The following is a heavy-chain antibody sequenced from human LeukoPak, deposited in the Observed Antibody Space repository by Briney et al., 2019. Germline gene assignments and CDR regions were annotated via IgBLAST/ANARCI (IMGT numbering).Heavy chain of an antibody. CDR1: GFTFSDYS. CDR3: ARDATSSYYYGSGRDGMDV. Sequence: GGSLRVSCVASGFTFSDYSMNWVRQAPGKGLEWVSSISSNSAYIYYVDSLRGRFTVSRDNAKSSLFLQMNSLRAEDTAVYYCARDATSSYYYGSGRDGMDVWGQGTTVTVSS. CDR2: ISSNSAYI. D-gene: IGHD3-10*01. J-gene: IGHJ6*02. V-gene: IGHV3-21*04.